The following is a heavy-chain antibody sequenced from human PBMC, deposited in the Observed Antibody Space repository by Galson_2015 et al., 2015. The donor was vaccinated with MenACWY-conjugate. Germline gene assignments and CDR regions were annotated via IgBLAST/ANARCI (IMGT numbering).Heavy chain of an antibody. J-gene: IGHJ6*02. D-gene: IGHD4-11*01. CDR2: ISSSVSTI. CDR1: GFTFSIYD. V-gene: IGHV3-48*03. CDR3: ARDWVTTVPYYYYYGMDV. Sequence: SLRLSCAASGFTFSIYDMNWVRQAPGKGLEWVSYISSSVSTISHADSVKGRFTISRDNAKNSLYLQMDSLRAEDTAVYYCARDWVTTVPYYYYYGMDVWGQGTTVIVSS.